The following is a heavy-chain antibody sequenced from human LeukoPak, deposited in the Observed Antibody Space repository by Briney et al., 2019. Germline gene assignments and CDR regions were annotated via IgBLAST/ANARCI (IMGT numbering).Heavy chain of an antibody. J-gene: IGHJ4*02. D-gene: IGHD6-25*01. Sequence: QPGGSLRLSCVASGFTVTSYAMSWVRQAPGKGLEWVSVISGGGPTSFYADSVKGRFTISRDDSKNTVYLQLNNLRAEDTAVYYCAKDRRLPGLLDLFDSWGQGTRVTVSS. CDR2: ISGGGPTS. CDR3: AKDRRLPGLLDLFDS. CDR1: GFTVTSYA. V-gene: IGHV3-23*01.